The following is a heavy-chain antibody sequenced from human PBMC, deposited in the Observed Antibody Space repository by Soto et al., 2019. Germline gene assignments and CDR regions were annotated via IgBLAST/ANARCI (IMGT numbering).Heavy chain of an antibody. V-gene: IGHV3-23*01. CDR1: GFSFVNYA. CDR3: AKTLLWSYYFDY. J-gene: IGHJ4*02. Sequence: GESLRLSCAASGFSFVNYAMNWVRQAPGKGLEWVSGLSGSGGSTYYADSVKGRFTISRDNSKNTLYLQMNSLRAEDTAVYYCAKTLLWSYYFDYWGQGTLVTVSS. D-gene: IGHD3-10*01. CDR2: LSGSGGST.